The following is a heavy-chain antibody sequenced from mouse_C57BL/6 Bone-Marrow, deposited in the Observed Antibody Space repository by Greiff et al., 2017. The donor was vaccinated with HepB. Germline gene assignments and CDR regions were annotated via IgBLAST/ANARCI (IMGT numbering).Heavy chain of an antibody. Sequence: QVQLQQPGAELVKPGASVKLSCTASGYTFTSYWMQWVKQRPGQGLEWIGEIDPSDSYTNYNQKFKGKATLTVDTSSSTAYMQLSSLTSEDSAVYYCAPFYSNYVFAYWGQGTLVTVSA. CDR1: GYTFTSYW. J-gene: IGHJ3*01. D-gene: IGHD2-5*01. V-gene: IGHV1-50*01. CDR2: IDPSDSYT. CDR3: APFYSNYVFAY.